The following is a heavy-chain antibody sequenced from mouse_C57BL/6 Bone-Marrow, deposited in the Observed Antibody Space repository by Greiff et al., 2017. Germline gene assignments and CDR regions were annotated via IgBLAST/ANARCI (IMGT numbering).Heavy chain of an antibody. Sequence: EVMLVESGGDLVKPGGSLKLSCAASGFTFSSYGMSWVRQTPDKRLEWVATISSGGSYTYYPDSVKGRFTISRDNAKNTLYLQMSSLKSEDTAMYYCARQESYYYGSRYFEVWGTGTTVTVSS. J-gene: IGHJ1*03. CDR1: GFTFSSYG. CDR3: ARQESYYYGSRYFEV. V-gene: IGHV5-6*01. D-gene: IGHD1-1*01. CDR2: ISSGGSYT.